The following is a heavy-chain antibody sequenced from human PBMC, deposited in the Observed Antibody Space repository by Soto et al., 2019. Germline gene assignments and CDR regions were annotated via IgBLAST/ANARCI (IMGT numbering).Heavy chain of an antibody. CDR1: GGTFSSYA. D-gene: IGHD3-10*01. V-gene: IGHV1-69*12. CDR3: AGEWGITVVRGVIHWFDP. Sequence: QVQLVQSGAEVKKPGSSVKVSCKASGGTFSSYAISWVRQAPGQGLEWMGGIIPIFGTANYAQKFQGRVTSTADESPSTAYMELSSLGSEDTAVCYCAGEWGITVVRGVIHWFDPWGQGTLVTASS. CDR2: IIPIFGTA. J-gene: IGHJ5*02.